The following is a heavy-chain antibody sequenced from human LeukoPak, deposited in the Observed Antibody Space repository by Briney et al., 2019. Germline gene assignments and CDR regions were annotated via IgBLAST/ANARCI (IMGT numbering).Heavy chain of an antibody. D-gene: IGHD5-18*01. CDR2: ISNVGGNK. J-gene: IGHJ4*02. Sequence: GGSLRLSCAASGFTFSDYAIHWVRQAPGKGLEWVSVISNVGGNKHYADSVKGRFTISRDNSKNTLYLQMNSLRAEDTAVYYCAKDVRYSYGYFDYWGQGTLVTVSS. V-gene: IGHV3-30-3*01. CDR1: GFTFSDYA. CDR3: AKDVRYSYGYFDY.